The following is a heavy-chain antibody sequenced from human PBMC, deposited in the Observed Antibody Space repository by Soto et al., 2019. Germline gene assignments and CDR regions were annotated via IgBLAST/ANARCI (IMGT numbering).Heavy chain of an antibody. Sequence: ASVKVSCKASGYTFTSYGISWVRQAPGQGLEWMGWISAYNGNTNYAQKLQGRVTMTTDTSTSTAYMELRSLRSDDTAVYYRARDQYDFWSGSVDYWGQGTLVTVSS. J-gene: IGHJ4*02. CDR1: GYTFTSYG. CDR2: ISAYNGNT. V-gene: IGHV1-18*01. D-gene: IGHD3-3*01. CDR3: ARDQYDFWSGSVDY.